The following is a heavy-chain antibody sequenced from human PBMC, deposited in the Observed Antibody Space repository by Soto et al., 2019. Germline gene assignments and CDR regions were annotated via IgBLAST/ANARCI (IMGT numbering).Heavy chain of an antibody. J-gene: IGHJ4*02. CDR1: GGSISSGDNY. CDR2: IHSSGST. V-gene: IGHV4-30-4*01. Sequence: PSETLSLTCSISGGSISSGDNYWSWIRQPPGKGLEWIGYIHSSGSTFYNPSLKSRVTISIDTSKNQFSLKLGSVTAADTAVYSCARGTYFDSAWGTYRVGSSGCFDYWGQGTLVTVSS. CDR3: ARGTYFDSAWGTYRVGSSGCFDY. D-gene: IGHD3-16*02.